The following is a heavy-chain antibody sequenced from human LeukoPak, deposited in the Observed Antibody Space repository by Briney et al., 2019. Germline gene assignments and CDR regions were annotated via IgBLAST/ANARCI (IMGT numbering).Heavy chain of an antibody. CDR3: ARGVSGREYYFYYYMDV. J-gene: IGHJ6*03. CDR2: INPNSGGT. D-gene: IGHD6-19*01. CDR1: GYTFTGYY. Sequence: GASVKVSCKASGYTFTGYYMHWVRQAPGQGLEWMGWINPNSGGTSYAQKFQGRVTMTRDTSISTAYMELSRLRSDDTAVYYCARGVSGREYYFYYYMDVWDKGTTVTVSS. V-gene: IGHV1-2*02.